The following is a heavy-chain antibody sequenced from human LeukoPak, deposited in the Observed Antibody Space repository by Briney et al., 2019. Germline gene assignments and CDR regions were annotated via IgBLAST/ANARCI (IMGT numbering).Heavy chain of an antibody. D-gene: IGHD3-3*01. CDR3: ARARMTDFWSGYLSPLDFDY. Sequence: GGSLRLSCAVSGFTFSSYSMKWVRQAPGKGLEWVSYISSSSSTIYYADSVKGRFTISRDNAKNSLYLQMNSLRAEDTAVYYCARARMTDFWSGYLSPLDFDYWGQGTLVTVSS. V-gene: IGHV3-48*01. J-gene: IGHJ4*02. CDR1: GFTFSSYS. CDR2: ISSSSSTI.